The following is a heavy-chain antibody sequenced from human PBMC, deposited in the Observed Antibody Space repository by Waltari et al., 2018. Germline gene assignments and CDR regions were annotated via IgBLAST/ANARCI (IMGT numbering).Heavy chain of an antibody. CDR1: GGSISSSSYY. D-gene: IGHD6-19*01. CDR2: IDYSGST. V-gene: IGHV4-39*01. Sequence: QLQLQESGPGLVKPSETLSLTCTVSGGSISSSSYYWGWIRQPQGKGLEWIGSIDYSGSTYYNPSLKSRVTISVDTSKNQFSLKLSSVTAADTAVYYCARGGYSSGWYKSKDWFDPWGQGTLVTVSS. J-gene: IGHJ5*02. CDR3: ARGGYSSGWYKSKDWFDP.